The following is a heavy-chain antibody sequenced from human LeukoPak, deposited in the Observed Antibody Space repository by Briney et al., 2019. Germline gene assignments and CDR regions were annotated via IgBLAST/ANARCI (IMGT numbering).Heavy chain of an antibody. CDR1: GDSISSGNY. CDR2: IFHTGST. D-gene: IGHD4-17*01. Sequence: PSETLSLTCTVSGDSISSGNYWGWIRQPPGKGLEWIGSIFHTGSTYFNLSLKSRVTISVDTSKNQFSLRLSSVTAADTAVYYCARDVPGWTTVKLQIFDFWGQGTLVSVSS. CDR3: ARDVPGWTTVKLQIFDF. V-gene: IGHV4-38-2*02. J-gene: IGHJ4*02.